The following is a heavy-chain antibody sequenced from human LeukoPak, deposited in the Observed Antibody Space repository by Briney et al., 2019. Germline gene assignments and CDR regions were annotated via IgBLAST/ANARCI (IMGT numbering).Heavy chain of an antibody. D-gene: IGHD3-3*01. J-gene: IGHJ5*02. CDR1: GYSISSGYY. Sequence: PSETLSLTCTVSGYSISSGYYWGWIRQPPGKGLEWIGSIYHSGSTYYNPSLKSRVTISVDTSKNQFSLKLSSVTAADTAVYYCARDGVRFLEWLNWFDPWGQGTLVTVSS. V-gene: IGHV4-38-2*02. CDR2: IYHSGST. CDR3: ARDGVRFLEWLNWFDP.